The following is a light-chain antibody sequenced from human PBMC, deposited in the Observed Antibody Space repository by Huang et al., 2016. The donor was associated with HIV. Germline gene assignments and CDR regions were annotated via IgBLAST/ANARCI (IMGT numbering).Light chain of an antibody. CDR3: QQRSSWPPLFT. Sequence: EIVLTQSPANLSLARWERATLSCRASRSVGNFLAWYQQKPGQAPRLLFYDASKRATGIPARFSARGSGTDFNLTISSLEPEDFAVYYCQQRSSWPPLFTFGPGTRVDI. J-gene: IGKJ3*01. V-gene: IGKV3-11*01. CDR1: RSVGNF. CDR2: DAS.